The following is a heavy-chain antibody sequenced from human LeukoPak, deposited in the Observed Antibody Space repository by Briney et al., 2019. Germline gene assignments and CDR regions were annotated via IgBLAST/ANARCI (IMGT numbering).Heavy chain of an antibody. CDR3: ASQSYARFDP. D-gene: IGHD3-16*01. CDR2: IQPDGSEQ. V-gene: IGHV3-7*01. J-gene: IGHJ5*02. CDR1: GFTFSSKW. Sequence: GGSLRLSCVASGFTFSSKWMSWVRQAPGKGLEWVGNIQPDGSEQYPVDSVKGRFTISRDNARNSLFLQMNSLRVEDTGVYYCASQSYARFDPWGQGTPVPVSS.